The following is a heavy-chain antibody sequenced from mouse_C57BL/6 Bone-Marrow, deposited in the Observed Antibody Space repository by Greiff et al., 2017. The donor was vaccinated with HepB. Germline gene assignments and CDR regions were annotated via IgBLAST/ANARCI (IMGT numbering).Heavy chain of an antibody. CDR1: GYTFTSYW. CDR2: IYPGSGST. CDR3: AHSSSVVVATDY. V-gene: IGHV1-55*01. D-gene: IGHD1-1*02. Sequence: QVQLQQPGAELVKPGASVKMSCKASGYTFTSYWITWVKQRPGQGLEWIGDIYPGSGSTNYNEKFKSKATLTVDTSSSTAYMQLSSLTSEDSAVYYCAHSSSVVVATDYWGQLTTLTVSS. J-gene: IGHJ2*01.